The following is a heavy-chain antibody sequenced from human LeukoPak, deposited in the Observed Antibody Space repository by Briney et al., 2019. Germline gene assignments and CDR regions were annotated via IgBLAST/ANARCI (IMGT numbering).Heavy chain of an antibody. D-gene: IGHD3-16*01. Sequence: SQTLSLTCTVSGGSISSGSYYWSWIRQPAGKGLEWIGRIYTSGSTNYNPSLKSRVTISVDTSKNQFSLRLSSVTAADTAVYYCARDSHTGVGDDAFDIWGQGTMVTVSS. V-gene: IGHV4-61*02. CDR3: ARDSHTGVGDDAFDI. CDR1: GGSISSGSYY. CDR2: IYTSGST. J-gene: IGHJ3*02.